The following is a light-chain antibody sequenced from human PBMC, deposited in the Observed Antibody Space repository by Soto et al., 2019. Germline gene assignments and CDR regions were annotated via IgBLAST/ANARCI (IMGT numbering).Light chain of an antibody. V-gene: IGKV3-11*01. CDR3: QQRQHWPPIT. J-gene: IGKJ5*01. Sequence: EVVLTQSPATLSLSPGERATLSCRASQNVNNYLVWYQQKPGQAPRLLIYDASNRATGIPARFSGSGSGTDFTLIISSLEPEDFAVYYCQQRQHWPPITFGQGTRLEIK. CDR2: DAS. CDR1: QNVNNY.